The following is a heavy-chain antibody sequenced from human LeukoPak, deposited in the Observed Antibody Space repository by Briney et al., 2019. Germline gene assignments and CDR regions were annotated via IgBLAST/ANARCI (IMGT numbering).Heavy chain of an antibody. Sequence: GGSLRLSCVASGSPFSSYWMTWVRQAPGKGLEWVSVIYSGGSTYYADSVKGRFTISRDNSKNTLYLQMNSLRAEDTAVYYCARETRGSYSLDYWGQGTLVTVSS. CDR1: GSPFSSYW. CDR3: ARETRGSYSLDY. D-gene: IGHD1-26*01. V-gene: IGHV3-53*01. J-gene: IGHJ4*02. CDR2: IYSGGST.